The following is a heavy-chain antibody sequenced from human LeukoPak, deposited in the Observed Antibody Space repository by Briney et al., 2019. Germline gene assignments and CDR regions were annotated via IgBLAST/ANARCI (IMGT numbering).Heavy chain of an antibody. Sequence: SVKVSCKASGGTFSSYAISWVRQAPGQGLEWMGGIIPIFGTANYAQKFQGRVTITADKSTGTAYMELSSLRSEDTAVYYCASYSAHNPFDPWGQGTLVTVSS. D-gene: IGHD1-14*01. CDR3: ASYSAHNPFDP. V-gene: IGHV1-69*06. J-gene: IGHJ5*02. CDR2: IIPIFGTA. CDR1: GGTFSSYA.